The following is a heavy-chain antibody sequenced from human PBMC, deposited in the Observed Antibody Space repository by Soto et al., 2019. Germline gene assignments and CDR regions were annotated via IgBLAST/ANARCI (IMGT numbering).Heavy chain of an antibody. CDR1: GFTVSSYS. Sequence: GGSLRLSCAASGFTVSSYSMNWVRQAPGKGLEWVSSISSSSSYIYYADSVKGRFTISRDNAKNSLYLQMNSLRAEDTAVYYCARAGYSSGSYYYYDMDVWGQGTTVTVSS. J-gene: IGHJ6*02. CDR3: ARAGYSSGSYYYYDMDV. D-gene: IGHD6-19*01. CDR2: ISSSSSYI. V-gene: IGHV3-21*01.